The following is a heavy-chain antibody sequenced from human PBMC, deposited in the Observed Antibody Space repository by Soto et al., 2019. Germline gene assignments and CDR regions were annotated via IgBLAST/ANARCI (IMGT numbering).Heavy chain of an antibody. Sequence: QVQLVQSGAEVKKPGASVKVYCKASGYTFTSYAMHWVRQAPGQRLEWMGWINAGNGNTKYSQKFQGRVTITRDTSASTAYMELSSLRSEDTAVYYCAGDPGQQLGYDYCGQGTLVTVSS. CDR3: AGDPGQQLGYDY. CDR2: INAGNGNT. J-gene: IGHJ4*02. V-gene: IGHV1-3*01. CDR1: GYTFTSYA. D-gene: IGHD6-13*01.